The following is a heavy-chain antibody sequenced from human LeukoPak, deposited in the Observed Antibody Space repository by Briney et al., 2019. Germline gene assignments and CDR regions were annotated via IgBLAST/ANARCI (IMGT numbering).Heavy chain of an antibody. CDR2: ISYDGSNK. CDR3: ARGEGYSYGPPTY. V-gene: IGHV3-30*19. Sequence: GGSLRLSCAASGFTFSSYGMHWVRQAPGKGLEWVAVISYDGSNKYYADSVKGRFTISRDNSKNTLYLQMNSLRAEDTAVYYCARGEGYSYGPPTYWGQGTLVTVSS. D-gene: IGHD5-18*01. J-gene: IGHJ4*02. CDR1: GFTFSSYG.